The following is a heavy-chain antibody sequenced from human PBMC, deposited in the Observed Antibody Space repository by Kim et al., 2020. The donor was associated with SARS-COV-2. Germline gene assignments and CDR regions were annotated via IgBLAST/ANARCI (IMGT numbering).Heavy chain of an antibody. D-gene: IGHD3-10*01. Sequence: GGSLRLSCAASGFTFSGSTMHWVRQASGKGLEWVGRIRNKTKSYATAYAASVKGRFTVSRDDSKNTAYLQMSSLKTEDTAVYYCVRSLASPSDYWGQGTLLTVSS. CDR1: GFTFSGST. J-gene: IGHJ4*02. V-gene: IGHV3-73*01. CDR2: IRNKTKSYAT. CDR3: VRSLASPSDY.